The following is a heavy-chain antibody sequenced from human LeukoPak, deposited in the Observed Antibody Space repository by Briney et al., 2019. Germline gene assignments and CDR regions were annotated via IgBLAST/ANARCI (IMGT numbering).Heavy chain of an antibody. CDR2: IYYSGST. V-gene: IGHV4-59*01. J-gene: IGHJ1*01. CDR3: ARDGGEATDLVFQY. Sequence: SETLFLTCTVSGGSISSYYWSWIRQPPGKGLEWIGYIYYSGSTNYNPSLKSRVTISVDTSKNQFSLKLSSVTAADTAVYYCARDGGEATDLVFQYWGQGTLVTVSS. CDR1: GGSISSYY. D-gene: IGHD3-16*01.